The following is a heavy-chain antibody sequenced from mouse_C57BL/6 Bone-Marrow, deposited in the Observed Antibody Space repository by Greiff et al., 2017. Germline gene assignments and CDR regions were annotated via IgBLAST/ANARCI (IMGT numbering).Heavy chain of an antibody. J-gene: IGHJ1*03. Sequence: QVQLQQPGAELVKPGASVTMSCKASGYTFTSYWITWVKQRPGQGLEWIGDIFPGSGSTNYTENVKSKATLTVDTTSSTAYMQLSSLTSEDSAVYYCARTYDINYWYCDGWGTGTTVTVSS. CDR2: IFPGSGST. V-gene: IGHV1-55*01. CDR3: ARTYDINYWYCDG. CDR1: GYTFTSYW. D-gene: IGHD2-5*01.